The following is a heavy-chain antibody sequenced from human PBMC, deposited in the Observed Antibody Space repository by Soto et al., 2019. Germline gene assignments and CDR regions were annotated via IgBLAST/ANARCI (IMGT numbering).Heavy chain of an antibody. CDR1: GSTFSSYA. CDR2: IIPIFGTA. V-gene: IGHV1-69*01. D-gene: IGHD2-2*01. Sequence: QVQLVQSGAEVKKPGSSVKVSCKASGSTFSSYAISWVRQAPGQGLEWMGGIIPIFGTANYAKKFQGRVTSNADESTSTAYMELSSLRSEDTAVYYCAREKSQLDHYGMDVWGQGTTVTVAS. CDR3: AREKSQLDHYGMDV. J-gene: IGHJ6*02.